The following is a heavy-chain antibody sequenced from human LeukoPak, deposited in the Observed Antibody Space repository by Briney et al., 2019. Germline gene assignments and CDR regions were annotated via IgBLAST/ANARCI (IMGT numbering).Heavy chain of an antibody. CDR1: GGSISTYY. CDR3: ARRWDYGGNSPFDY. J-gene: IGHJ4*02. D-gene: IGHD4-23*01. V-gene: IGHV4-59*08. Sequence: SETLSLTCTVSGGSISTYYWSWIRQPPGKGLEWIGYIYYSGSTGYTPSLKSRVTISVDTSKNQFSLKLSSVTAADTAVYYCARRWDYGGNSPFDYWGQGTLVTVSS. CDR2: IYYSGST.